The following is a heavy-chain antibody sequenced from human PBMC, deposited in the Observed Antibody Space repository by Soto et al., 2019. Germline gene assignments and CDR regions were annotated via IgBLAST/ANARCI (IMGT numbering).Heavy chain of an antibody. CDR2: IYPGDHET. J-gene: IGHJ4*02. CDR1: GYTFSNFW. Sequence: PGESLKISCRCCGYTFSNFWIAWVRHLPGKGLEWMGIIYPGDHETRYSPSFHGKVTISADKSINTAYLQWSSLEASDSAFYYCARSPRSSAYFDYWGQGALVTVSS. V-gene: IGHV5-51*01. D-gene: IGHD6-13*01. CDR3: ARSPRSSAYFDY.